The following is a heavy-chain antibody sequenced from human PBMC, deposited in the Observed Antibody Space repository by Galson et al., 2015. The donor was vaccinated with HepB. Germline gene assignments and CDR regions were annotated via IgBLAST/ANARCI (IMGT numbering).Heavy chain of an antibody. D-gene: IGHD3-3*02. CDR1: GDGVSRIVAA. Sequence: CVISGDGVSRIVAAWNWIRQSRSRGLEWLGRTYYMSKWYNDYAVAVKRRIIITPYTSKNKFSLQLKTVTPEETAVYYCASERDNTLGSGGQGTLVTVSS. V-gene: IGHV6-1*01. CDR3: ASERDNTLGS. J-gene: IGHJ4*02. CDR2: TYYMSKWYN.